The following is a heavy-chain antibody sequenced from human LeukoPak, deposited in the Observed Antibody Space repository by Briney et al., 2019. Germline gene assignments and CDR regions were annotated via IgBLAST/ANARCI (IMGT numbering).Heavy chain of an antibody. CDR2: INPNSGGT. CDR3: ARDAGRDYFDY. V-gene: IGHV1-2*02. Sequence: RASVKVSCKASGYTFTGNYMHWVRQAPGQGLEWMGWINPNSGGTNYAQKFQGRVTMTRDTSISTAYMELSRLRSDDTAVYYCARDAGRDYFDYWGQGTLVTVSS. J-gene: IGHJ4*02. CDR1: GYTFTGNY.